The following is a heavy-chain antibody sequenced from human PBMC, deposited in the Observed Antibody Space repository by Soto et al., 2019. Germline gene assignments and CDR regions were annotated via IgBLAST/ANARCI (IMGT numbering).Heavy chain of an antibody. J-gene: IGHJ4*02. D-gene: IGHD6-19*01. CDR1: GFTFSTYD. V-gene: IGHV3-23*01. CDR3: AREATVAGTTYFDF. Sequence: EVQLLESGGGLVQPGGSLRLSCAASGFTFSTYDMICVRQAPGKGLEWVSDIRGRGNSAFYADSVKGRFTISRDNYNNTLYLKKHNLRADDTAVYYCAREATVAGTTYFDFWGQGTPVTVSS. CDR2: IRGRGNSA.